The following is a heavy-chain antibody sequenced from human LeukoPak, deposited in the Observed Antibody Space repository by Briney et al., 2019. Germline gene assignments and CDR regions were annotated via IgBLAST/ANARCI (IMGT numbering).Heavy chain of an antibody. CDR3: ASGYDFWSGYPYGMDV. CDR2: IIPIFGTA. Sequence: VKVSXKASGGTFSSYAISWVRQAPGQGLEWMGGIIPIFGTANYAQKFQGRVTITADESTSTAYMELSSLRSEDTAVYYCASGYDFWSGYPYGMDVWGQGTTVTVSS. J-gene: IGHJ6*02. V-gene: IGHV1-69*13. D-gene: IGHD3-3*01. CDR1: GGTFSSYA.